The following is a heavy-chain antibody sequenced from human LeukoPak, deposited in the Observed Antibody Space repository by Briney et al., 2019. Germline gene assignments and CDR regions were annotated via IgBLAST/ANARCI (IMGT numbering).Heavy chain of an antibody. D-gene: IGHD3-22*01. CDR1: GFTFSSYS. J-gene: IGHJ4*02. CDR3: AKANYYDSSGYYSDFDY. V-gene: IGHV3-21*01. Sequence: GGSLRLSCAASGFTFSSYSMTWVRQAPGKGLEWVSSISSSSIDIYYADSVKGRFTISRDNAKNSLYLQMNSLRAEDTAVYYCAKANYYDSSGYYSDFDYWGQGTLVTVSS. CDR2: ISSSSIDI.